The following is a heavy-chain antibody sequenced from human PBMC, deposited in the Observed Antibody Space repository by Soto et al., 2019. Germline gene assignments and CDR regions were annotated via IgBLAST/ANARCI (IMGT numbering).Heavy chain of an antibody. Sequence: EVQLLESGGGLVQPGGSLRLSCSASGFTFGNYAMRWVRQAPGKGLEWVSGITAGGGTTDSADSVKGRFTISRDNSKTTLYLQMRRRRVEETAVYYCAKALRVYGSTWFFVASWGQGRLVTVSS. V-gene: IGHV3-23*01. CDR1: GFTFGNYA. CDR3: AKALRVYGSTWFFVAS. D-gene: IGHD2-2*01. CDR2: ITAGGGTT. J-gene: IGHJ4*02.